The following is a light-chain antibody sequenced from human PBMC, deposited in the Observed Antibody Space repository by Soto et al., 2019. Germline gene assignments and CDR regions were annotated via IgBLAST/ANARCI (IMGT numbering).Light chain of an antibody. J-gene: IGKJ4*01. CDR2: AAS. CDR3: QEYKNVPPLT. V-gene: IGKV3-15*01. CDR1: QSVRRN. Sequence: EIVMTQSPATLSVSPGERPTPSCRPSQSVRRNLPWYQQKPGQAPRLLLYAASTRATGIPARFSGSGSGTEVALAIGSLQSEGFAVDYCQEYKNVPPLTFGGGTKVEIK.